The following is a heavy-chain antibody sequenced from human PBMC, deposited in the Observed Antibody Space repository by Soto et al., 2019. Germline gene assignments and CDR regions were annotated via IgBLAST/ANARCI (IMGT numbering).Heavy chain of an antibody. V-gene: IGHV6-1*01. CDR2: TYYKSKWYY. CDR3: SRGSWDDVSGHYYMDV. J-gene: IGHJ6*03. CDR1: GDSVSSNSAG. D-gene: IGHD3-3*01. Sequence: PSQTLSLTCAISGDSVSSNSAGWNWVRQTPSRGLEWLGRTYYKSKWYYNSAVSVKSRITINPDTSKKQFSPQLNSVTPEDTAVYYCSRGSWDDVSGHYYMDVWGKGTTVTVSS.